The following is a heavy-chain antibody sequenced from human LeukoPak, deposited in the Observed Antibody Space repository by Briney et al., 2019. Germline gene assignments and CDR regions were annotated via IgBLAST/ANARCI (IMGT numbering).Heavy chain of an antibody. CDR3: ARGKIVVVPSDAFDI. CDR2: INHSGST. J-gene: IGHJ3*02. CDR1: GGSFSGYY. V-gene: IGHV4-34*01. Sequence: SETLSLTCAVYGGSFSGYYRSWIRQPPGKGLEWIGEINHSGSTNYNPSLKSRVTISVDTSKNQFSLKLSSVTAADTAVYYCARGKIVVVPSDAFDIWGQGTMVTVSS. D-gene: IGHD3-22*01.